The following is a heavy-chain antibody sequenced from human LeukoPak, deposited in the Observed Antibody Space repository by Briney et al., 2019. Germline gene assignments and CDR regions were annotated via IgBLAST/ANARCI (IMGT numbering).Heavy chain of an antibody. CDR3: ARLWSTHRDGGSCPHQPNY. Sequence: SVTLSLTCTVSGGSISSSAYHWGWIRQHPGKGLEWVGSIHSSGSTYYNLSLKSRVTISVDTSKNQFSLKLSSVTAADTAVYYCARLWSTHRDGGSCPHQPNYWGQGTLVTVSS. J-gene: IGHJ4*02. D-gene: IGHD2-15*01. CDR2: IHSSGST. V-gene: IGHV4-39*01. CDR1: GGSISSSAYH.